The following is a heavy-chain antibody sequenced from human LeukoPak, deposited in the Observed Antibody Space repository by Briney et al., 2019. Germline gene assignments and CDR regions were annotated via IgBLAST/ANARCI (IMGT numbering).Heavy chain of an antibody. Sequence: PGGSLRLSCAASGFTFSSYAMSWVRQAPGKGLEWVSAISGSGGSTYYADSVKGRFTISRDNSKNTLYLQMNSLRAEDTAVYYCARDWVRLPYGDQLFDYWGQGTLVTVSS. V-gene: IGHV3-23*01. D-gene: IGHD4-17*01. CDR3: ARDWVRLPYGDQLFDY. CDR2: ISGSGGST. J-gene: IGHJ4*02. CDR1: GFTFSSYA.